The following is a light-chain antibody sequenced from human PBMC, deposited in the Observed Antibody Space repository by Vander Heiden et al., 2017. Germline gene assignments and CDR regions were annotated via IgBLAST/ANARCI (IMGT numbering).Light chain of an antibody. Sequence: DIQMTQAPSTLSASVGDRVTITCRASQSISSWLAWYQQKPGKAPKLLIYDASSLQSGVPSRFSGSGSGTYFYLTISSLQSDDFATYYCQQYNRYSRTFGQGTKVEIK. CDR2: DAS. CDR1: QSISSW. J-gene: IGKJ1*01. V-gene: IGKV1-5*01. CDR3: QQYNRYSRT.